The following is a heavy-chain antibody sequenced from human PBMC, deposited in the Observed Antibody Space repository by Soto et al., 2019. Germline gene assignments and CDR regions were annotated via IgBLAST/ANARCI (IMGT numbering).Heavy chain of an antibody. Sequence: ASVKVSCKASGGTFSSYAISWVRQAPGQGLEWMGGIIPIFGTANYAQKFQGRVTITADESTSTAYMELSSLRSEDTAVYYCARDPRWYYDSSGYEYYYYGMDVWGQGTTVTVSS. V-gene: IGHV1-69*13. CDR1: GGTFSSYA. CDR3: ARDPRWYYDSSGYEYYYYGMDV. J-gene: IGHJ6*02. D-gene: IGHD3-22*01. CDR2: IIPIFGTA.